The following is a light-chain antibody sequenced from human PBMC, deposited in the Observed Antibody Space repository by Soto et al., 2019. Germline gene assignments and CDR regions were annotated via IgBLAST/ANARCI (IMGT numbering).Light chain of an antibody. Sequence: EIVMTQSPATLSVSPGERATLSCRASQSVRSSLAWYQQKPGQAPRLLICGASTRATGIPARFSGSGSGTEFTLVISSLQSEDFAIYYCQQYNDWPPYTFGQGSKLEIK. J-gene: IGKJ2*01. CDR2: GAS. CDR3: QQYNDWPPYT. V-gene: IGKV3-15*01. CDR1: QSVRSS.